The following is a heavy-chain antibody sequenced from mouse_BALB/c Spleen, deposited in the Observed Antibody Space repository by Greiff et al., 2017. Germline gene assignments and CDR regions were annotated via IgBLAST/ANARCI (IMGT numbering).Heavy chain of an antibody. Sequence: QVQLQQSGAELVRPGTSVKVSCKASGYAFTNYLIEWVKQRPGQGLEWIGVINPGSGGTNYNEKFKGKATLTADKSSSTAYMQLSSLTSDDSAVYFWARSDYYGSSPCYFDYWGQGTTLTVSA. CDR1: GYAFTNYL. CDR2: INPGSGGT. D-gene: IGHD1-1*01. J-gene: IGHJ2*01. V-gene: IGHV1-54*01. CDR3: ARSDYYGSSPCYFDY.